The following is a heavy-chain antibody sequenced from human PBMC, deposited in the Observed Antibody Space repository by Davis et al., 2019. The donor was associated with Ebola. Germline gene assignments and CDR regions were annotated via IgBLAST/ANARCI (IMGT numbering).Heavy chain of an antibody. CDR3: EREVGTVTTTWFDP. CDR2: INPNSGGT. V-gene: IGHV1-2*04. CDR1: GYTFTGYY. D-gene: IGHD4-17*01. J-gene: IGHJ5*02. Sequence: ASVKVSCKASGYTFTGYYMHWVRQAPGQGLEWMGWINPNSGGTNYAQKFQGWVTMTRDTSISTAYMELSRLRSDDTAVYYCEREVGTVTTTWFDPWGQGTLVTVSS.